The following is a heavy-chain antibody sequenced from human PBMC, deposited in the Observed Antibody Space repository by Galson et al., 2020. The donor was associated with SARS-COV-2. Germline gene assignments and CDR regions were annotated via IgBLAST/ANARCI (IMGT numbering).Heavy chain of an antibody. V-gene: IGHV3-30*18. CDR3: AKAYYYDLSGYYSYYYGMDV. CDR2: ISYDGSNK. CDR1: GFTFSSYG. D-gene: IGHD3-22*01. Sequence: TGGSLRLFCAASGFTFSSYGMHWVRQAPGKGLEWVAVISYDGSNKYYADSVKGRFTISRDNSKNTLYLQMNSLRAEDTAVYYCAKAYYYDLSGYYSYYYGMDVWGQGTTVTVSS. J-gene: IGHJ6*02.